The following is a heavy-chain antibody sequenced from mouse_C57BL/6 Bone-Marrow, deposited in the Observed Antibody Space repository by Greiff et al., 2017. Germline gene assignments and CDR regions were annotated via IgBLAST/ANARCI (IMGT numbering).Heavy chain of an antibody. Sequence: VQLQQSGAELARPGASVKLSCKASGYTFTSYGISWVKQRTGQGLEWIGEIYPRSGNTYYNEKFKGKATLTADKSSSTAYMELRSLTSEDSAVYFCARGNFYWYFDVWGTGTTVTVSS. CDR3: ARGNFYWYFDV. CDR2: IYPRSGNT. D-gene: IGHD2-1*01. J-gene: IGHJ1*03. CDR1: GYTFTSYG. V-gene: IGHV1-81*01.